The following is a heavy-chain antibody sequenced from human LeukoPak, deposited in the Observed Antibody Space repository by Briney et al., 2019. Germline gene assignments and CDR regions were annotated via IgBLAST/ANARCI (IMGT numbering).Heavy chain of an antibody. J-gene: IGHJ4*02. Sequence: QPSETLSLTCAVSGGSISSGGYSWSWIRQPPGKGLEWIGYIYHSGSTYYNPSLKSRVTISVDRSKNQFSLKLSSVTAADTAVYYCARELGGGMYYLDYWGQGTLVTVSS. CDR1: GGSISSGGYS. V-gene: IGHV4-30-2*01. D-gene: IGHD3-3*02. CDR3: ARELGGGMYYLDY. CDR2: IYHSGST.